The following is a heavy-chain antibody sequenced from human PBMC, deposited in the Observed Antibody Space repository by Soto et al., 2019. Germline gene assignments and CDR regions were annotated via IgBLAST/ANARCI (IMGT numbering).Heavy chain of an antibody. CDR1: GFTFSSNS. CDR3: ATVIWSGHLTSDL. Sequence: EVQVVESGGGLVQPGGSLRLSCPASGFTFSSNSMNWVRQAPGKGLEWISYLSSSSITIYAESVKGRFTISRDNAKNSLYLQMNSLRDEDTAVYYCATVIWSGHLTSDLWGQGTLVTVSS. CDR2: LSSSSITI. J-gene: IGHJ5*02. V-gene: IGHV3-48*02. D-gene: IGHD3-3*01.